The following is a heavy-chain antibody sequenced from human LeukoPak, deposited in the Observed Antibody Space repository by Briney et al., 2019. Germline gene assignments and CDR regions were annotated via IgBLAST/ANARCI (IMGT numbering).Heavy chain of an antibody. V-gene: IGHV3-7*03. Sequence: PGGSLRLSCVTSGVFFNSYWMRWVRQAPGEGLEWVANENQDGSEIYYVDSVKGRFTMSRDNTKNSFYLQMSSLRVEDTAVYYCARGRDVDAWGQGTLVTVSS. D-gene: IGHD2-21*01. J-gene: IGHJ4*02. CDR3: ARGRDVDA. CDR2: ENQDGSEI. CDR1: GVFFNSYW.